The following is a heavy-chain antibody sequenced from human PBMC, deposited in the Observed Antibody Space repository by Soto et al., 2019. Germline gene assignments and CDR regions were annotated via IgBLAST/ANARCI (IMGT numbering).Heavy chain of an antibody. V-gene: IGHV1-46*01. J-gene: IGHJ4*02. CDR1: GYTFTSYY. CDR3: ARVNYYDSSGYPPGFDY. D-gene: IGHD3-22*01. Sequence: GASVKVSCKASGYTFTSYYMHWVRQAPGQGLEWMGIINPSGGSTSYAQKFQGRVTMTRDTSTSTAYMELSSLRSEDTAVYYCARVNYYDSSGYPPGFDYWGQGTLVTVSS. CDR2: INPSGGST.